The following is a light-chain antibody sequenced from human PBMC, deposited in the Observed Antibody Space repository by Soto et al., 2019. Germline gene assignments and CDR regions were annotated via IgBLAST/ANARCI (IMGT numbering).Light chain of an antibody. CDR2: GAS. V-gene: IGKV3-15*01. J-gene: IGKJ5*01. Sequence: EIVMTQSPATLSVSPGERATLSCRASQSVTSNLAWYQQKPGQAPRILIYGASTRTTSIPARFSGSGSGTEFTLTISSLQSEDFAVYYCQHYNNWPPITFGQGTRLEIK. CDR3: QHYNNWPPIT. CDR1: QSVTSN.